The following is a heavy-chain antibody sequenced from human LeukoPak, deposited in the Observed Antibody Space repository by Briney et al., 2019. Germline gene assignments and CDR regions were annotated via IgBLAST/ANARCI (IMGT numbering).Heavy chain of an antibody. CDR3: ARALRVGRYSADY. Sequence: ASVNVSCKASGYSFTSYHINWVRQATGQGLEWMGWMNPNSGNTGYVQKFQGRVTMTRNPSISTVYMELSGLRSEDTAVYYCARALRVGRYSADYWGQGTLVTVSS. V-gene: IGHV1-8*01. J-gene: IGHJ4*02. CDR1: GYSFTSYH. CDR2: MNPNSGNT. D-gene: IGHD2-15*01.